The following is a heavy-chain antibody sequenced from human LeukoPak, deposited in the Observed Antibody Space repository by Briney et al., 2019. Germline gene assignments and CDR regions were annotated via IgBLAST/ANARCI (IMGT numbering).Heavy chain of an antibody. CDR1: GWSFNDYY. CDR3: ARGQVPAARGYNWFDP. CDR2: INARGDT. D-gene: IGHD2-2*01. V-gene: IGHV4-34*01. J-gene: IGHJ5*02. Sequence: SETLSLTCAVYGWSFNDYYWNWIRQPPGKGLEWIGEINARGDTNFNPSLESRVTISVDTSKSQFSLRLTSMIAADTAVYYCARGQVPAARGYNWFDPWGQGTLVTVSS.